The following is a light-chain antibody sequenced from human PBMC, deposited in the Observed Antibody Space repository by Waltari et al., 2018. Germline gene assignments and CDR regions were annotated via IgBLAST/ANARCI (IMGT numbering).Light chain of an antibody. CDR1: QSIGNW. CDR3: QQYNNYWT. Sequence: DIQMTQSPSTLSASVGDRVTITCRASQSIGNWLAWYQQKPGKAPKLLIYPASNLETGVPSRFSGSGSGTEFTLTISSLQPDDFATYYCQQYNNYWTFGQGTKVEIK. V-gene: IGKV1-5*03. J-gene: IGKJ1*01. CDR2: PAS.